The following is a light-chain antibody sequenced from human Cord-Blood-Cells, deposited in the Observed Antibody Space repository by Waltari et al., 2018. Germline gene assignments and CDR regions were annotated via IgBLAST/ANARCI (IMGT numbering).Light chain of an antibody. CDR1: SLRSYY. V-gene: IGLV3-19*01. Sequence: SELTQDPAVSVALGQTVRLTCQGDSLRSYYASWYQQKPGQAPVLVIYGKNNRPSGIPDRFSGSSSGNTASLTITGAQAEDEADYYCNSRDSSGNHHVVFGGGTKLTVL. CDR2: GKN. CDR3: NSRDSSGNHHVV. J-gene: IGLJ2*01.